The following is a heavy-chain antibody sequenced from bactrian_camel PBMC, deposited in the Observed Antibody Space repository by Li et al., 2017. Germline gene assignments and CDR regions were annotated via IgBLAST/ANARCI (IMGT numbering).Heavy chain of an antibody. J-gene: IGHJ4*01. V-gene: IGHV3S40*01. CDR1: GLTFASYS. CDR2: INTGGSIT. Sequence: VQLVESGGGSVQSGESLRLSCAASGLTFASYSMNWVRQAPGKGLEWVSFINTGGSITHYADSVKGRFTISRDNAKNLLYLQMNSLKPEDTAMYYCAAKNGWRCLASAAYQYAYWGQGTQVTVS. CDR3: AAKNGWRCLASAAYQYAY. D-gene: IGHD3*01.